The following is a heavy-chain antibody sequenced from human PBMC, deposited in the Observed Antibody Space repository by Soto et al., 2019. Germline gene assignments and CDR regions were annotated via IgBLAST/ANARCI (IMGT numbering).Heavy chain of an antibody. CDR2: IYYNSDRI. CDR1: GSTFQDYA. Sequence: EVQLVESGGGLVQPGGSLRLSCAGSGSTFQDYAMHWVRQAPGKGLEGVSGIYYNSDRIDYADSVKGRFTISRDNARNSLYLQMNSLRTEDTAFYYCGKDISPGGMDVWGRGILVTVSS. J-gene: IGHJ6*04. V-gene: IGHV3-9*01. CDR3: GKDISPGGMDV.